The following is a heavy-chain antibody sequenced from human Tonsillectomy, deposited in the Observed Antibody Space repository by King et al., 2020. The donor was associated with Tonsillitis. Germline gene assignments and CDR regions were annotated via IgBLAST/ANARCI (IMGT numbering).Heavy chain of an antibody. CDR2: IYYSGST. J-gene: IGHJ3*02. Sequence: VQLQESGPGLVKPSETLSLTCTVSGGSISSYYWSWIRQPPGKGLEWIGYIYYSGSTNYNPSLKSRVTISVDTSKNQFSLKLSSVTAADTAVYYCARDLRVSSYAFDIWGHGTMVTVSS. CDR3: ARDLRVSSYAFDI. CDR1: GGSISSYY. V-gene: IGHV4-59*01.